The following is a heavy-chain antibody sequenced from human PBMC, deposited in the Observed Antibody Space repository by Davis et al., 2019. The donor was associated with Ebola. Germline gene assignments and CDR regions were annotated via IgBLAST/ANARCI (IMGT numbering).Heavy chain of an antibody. CDR3: ARGPNYYDGY. V-gene: IGHV3-23*01. D-gene: IGHD3-22*01. CDR2: ISGRGDST. CDR1: GFPFSTYA. J-gene: IGHJ4*02. Sequence: GGSLRLSCAASGFPFSTYAMSWVRQAPGQGLEWVSTISGRGDSTHYADSVRGRFTISRDNSRSTLYVQMNSLRAEDTAVYYCARGPNYYDGYWGQGTLVTVSS.